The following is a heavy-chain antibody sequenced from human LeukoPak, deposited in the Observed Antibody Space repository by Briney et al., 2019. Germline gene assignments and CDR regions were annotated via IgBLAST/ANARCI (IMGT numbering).Heavy chain of an antibody. CDR3: AKDYMIRGVVLRLGVYY. J-gene: IGHJ4*02. CDR1: AFVFSDFG. Sequence: GGPVRFPCARSAFVFSDFGTESFRQAPGKGLEWLSYIISSGGGVSYAHSVKGRFTISRDNAKNSLFRQVNILRGEDTAIYYCAKDYMIRGVVLRLGVYYWGQGTLVTVSS. CDR2: IISSGGGV. V-gene: IGHV3-48*03. D-gene: IGHD3-10*01.